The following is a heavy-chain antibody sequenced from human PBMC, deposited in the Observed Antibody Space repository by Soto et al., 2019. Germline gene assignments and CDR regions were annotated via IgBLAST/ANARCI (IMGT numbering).Heavy chain of an antibody. Sequence: ASVKLSCKASGYTFTTYGITWVRQAPGQGLEWMGWISAYSNHTNYAQNLQGRVTMTTDTSTSTAYMELRSLRSDDTAVYYCARDRSTVTTSDYWGQGTLVTVSS. CDR2: ISAYSNHT. CDR3: ARDRSTVTTSDY. CDR1: GYTFTTYG. D-gene: IGHD4-17*01. J-gene: IGHJ4*02. V-gene: IGHV1-18*01.